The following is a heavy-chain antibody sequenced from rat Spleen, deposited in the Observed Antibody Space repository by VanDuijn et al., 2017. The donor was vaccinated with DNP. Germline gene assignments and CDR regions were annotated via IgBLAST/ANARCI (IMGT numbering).Heavy chain of an antibody. J-gene: IGHJ3*01. V-gene: IGHV5-22*01. D-gene: IGHD1-1*01. Sequence: EVQLVQSGGGLVQPGKSLKISCAASGFTFSDYYMAWVRQAPTKGLEWVAYITYDGGSTYYRDSVKGRFTISRDNAKSTLYLQMNSLRSEDMATYYCARPMDYYSGGFAYWGQGTLVTVSS. CDR3: ARPMDYYSGGFAY. CDR2: ITYDGGST. CDR1: GFTFSDYY.